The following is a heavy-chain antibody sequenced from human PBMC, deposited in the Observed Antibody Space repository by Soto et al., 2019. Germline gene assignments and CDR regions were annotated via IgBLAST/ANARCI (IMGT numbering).Heavy chain of an antibody. J-gene: IGHJ6*02. CDR2: ISGSGGST. CDR3: AKDIQWLVPSYYGMDV. D-gene: IGHD6-19*01. V-gene: IGHV3-23*01. Sequence: GGSLRLSCAASGFTFSSYAMSWVRQAPGKGLEWVSAISGSGGSTYYADSVKGRFTISRDNSKNTLYLQMNSLRAEDTAVYYCAKDIQWLVPSYYGMDVWGQGTTVTVSS. CDR1: GFTFSSYA.